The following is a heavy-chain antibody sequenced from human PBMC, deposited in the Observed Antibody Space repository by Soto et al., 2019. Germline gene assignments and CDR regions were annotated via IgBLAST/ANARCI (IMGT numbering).Heavy chain of an antibody. CDR1: GFSFSSYA. V-gene: IGHV3-23*01. D-gene: IGHD4-4*01. J-gene: IGHJ4*02. Sequence: DVQLLESGGGLVQPGGSLRLSCPAPGFSFSSYAMVWVAQAPGKGLEWVSVIRARGGSSYFADSVKGRFTISRDNSKNVLSLEMNSLRAEDTAIYFCAKGSIEYSASVDNWGQGTLVLVSS. CDR3: AKGSIEYSASVDN. CDR2: IRARGGSS.